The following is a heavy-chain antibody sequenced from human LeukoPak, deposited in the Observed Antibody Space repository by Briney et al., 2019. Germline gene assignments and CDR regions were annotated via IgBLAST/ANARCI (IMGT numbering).Heavy chain of an antibody. CDR2: ISISSSSI. CDR3: AREVDSSSSFDY. CDR1: GFSFSSYT. D-gene: IGHD6-6*01. Sequence: GGSLRLSCAASGFSFSSYTMNWVRQAPGKGLEWVSSISISSSSIYYADSVKGRFTISRDNAKNSLYLQMNSLRAEDTAVYYCAREVDSSSSFDYWGQGTLVTVSS. J-gene: IGHJ4*02. V-gene: IGHV3-21*01.